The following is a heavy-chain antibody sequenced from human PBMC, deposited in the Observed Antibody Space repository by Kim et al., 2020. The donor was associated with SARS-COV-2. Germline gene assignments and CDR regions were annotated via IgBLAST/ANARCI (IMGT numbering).Heavy chain of an antibody. CDR3: ARDETTTISGVVILDDALDI. J-gene: IGHJ3*02. CDR2: INTNTGNP. V-gene: IGHV7-4-1*02. D-gene: IGHD3-3*01. CDR1: GYTFTSYA. Sequence: ASVKVSCKASGYTFTSYAIHWVRQAPGQGLEWMGWINTNTGNPKYAQGFKGRFVFSLDTSVSPAHLQISSLKAEDTAVYYCARDETTTISGVVILDDALDIWGRGPMVTVSS.